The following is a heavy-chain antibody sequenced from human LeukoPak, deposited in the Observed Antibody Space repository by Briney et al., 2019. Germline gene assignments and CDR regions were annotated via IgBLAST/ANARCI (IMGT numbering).Heavy chain of an antibody. Sequence: PGGSLRLSCAASGFTFSSYAMSWVRQAPGKGLEWVSAISGSGGSTYYADSVKGRFTISRDNSKNTLYLQMNSLRAEDTAVYYCAKDRTTGIAAAGTCDYWGQGTLVAVSS. D-gene: IGHD6-13*01. V-gene: IGHV3-23*01. J-gene: IGHJ4*02. CDR1: GFTFSSYA. CDR3: AKDRTTGIAAAGTCDY. CDR2: ISGSGGST.